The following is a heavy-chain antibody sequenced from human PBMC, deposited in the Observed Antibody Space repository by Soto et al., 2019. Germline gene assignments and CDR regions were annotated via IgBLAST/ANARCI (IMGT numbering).Heavy chain of an antibody. D-gene: IGHD3-3*01. CDR2: FDPEDGET. J-gene: IGHJ6*02. V-gene: IGHV1-24*01. Sequence: ASVKVSCKASGYTFTSYYINWVRQAPGKGLEWMGGFDPEDGETIYAQKFQGRVTMTEDTSTDTAYMELSSLRSEDTAVYYCARGVEESVLRFLEWSPASPHYYYYGMDVWGQGTTVTVSS. CDR1: GYTFTSYY. CDR3: ARGVEESVLRFLEWSPASPHYYYYGMDV.